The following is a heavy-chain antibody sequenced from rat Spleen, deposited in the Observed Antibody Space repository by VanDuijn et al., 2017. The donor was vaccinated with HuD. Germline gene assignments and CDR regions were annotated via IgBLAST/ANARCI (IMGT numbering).Heavy chain of an antibody. Sequence: EVQLVESGGGLVQPGRSLKVSCAASGLTFSDCDMAWVRQAPTKGLEWVASITSSGANVYYRDSVKGRFTVSRDDAKNTLYLQIDSLRSEDTATDYGARPSYGYPFAYWGQGTLVTVSS. J-gene: IGHJ3*01. V-gene: IGHV5S13*01. CDR1: GLTFSDCD. D-gene: IGHD1-7*01. CDR2: ITSSGANV. CDR3: ARPSYGYPFAY.